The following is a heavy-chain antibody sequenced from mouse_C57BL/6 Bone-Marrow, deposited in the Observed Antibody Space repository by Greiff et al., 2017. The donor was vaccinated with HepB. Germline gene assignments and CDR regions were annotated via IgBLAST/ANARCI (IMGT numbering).Heavy chain of an antibody. V-gene: IGHV1-67*01. CDR3: ASPNLLWARRGYFDV. CDR1: GYTFTDYA. Sequence: VQLQQSGPELVRPGVSVKISCKGSGYTFTDYAMHWVKQSHAKSLEWIGVISNYYGDASYNQKFKDKATMTVDKSSSTAYMELARLTSEDSAVYYCASPNLLWARRGYFDVWGTGTTVTVSS. CDR2: ISNYYGDA. D-gene: IGHD2-1*01. J-gene: IGHJ1*03.